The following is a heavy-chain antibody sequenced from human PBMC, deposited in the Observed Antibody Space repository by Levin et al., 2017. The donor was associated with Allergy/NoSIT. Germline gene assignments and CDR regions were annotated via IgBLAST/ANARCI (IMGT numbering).Heavy chain of an antibody. CDR2: IYSSGST. CDR3: ARRKAGDYGHWLDP. D-gene: IGHD4-17*01. V-gene: IGHV4-4*08. CDR1: GGAISGYY. J-gene: IGHJ5*02. Sequence: PGGSLRLSCTVSGGAISGYYWIWIRQTPGKGLEWIGYIYSSGSTNYNPSLKSRLTMSVDTSRNQFSLTLSSVTAADTAVYYCARRKAGDYGHWLDPCGQGTLVTVSS.